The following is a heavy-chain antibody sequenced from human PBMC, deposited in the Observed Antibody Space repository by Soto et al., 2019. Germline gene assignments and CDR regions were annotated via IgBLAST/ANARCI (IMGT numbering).Heavy chain of an antibody. J-gene: IGHJ4*02. CDR1: GYTFTSYD. Sequence: ASVKVSCKAAGYTFTSYDINWVRQATGQDFEWMGWMNPNSGNTAYAQKFQGRVTMTRDTSKSTAFMELSSLTSEDTAVYYCARGPRNWGVDYWGQGTLVTVST. CDR3: ARGPRNWGVDY. D-gene: IGHD7-27*01. CDR2: MNPNSGNT. V-gene: IGHV1-8*01.